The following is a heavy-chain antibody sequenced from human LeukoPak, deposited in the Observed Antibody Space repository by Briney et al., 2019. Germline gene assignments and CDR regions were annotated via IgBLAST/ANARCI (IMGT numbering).Heavy chain of an antibody. V-gene: IGHV3-48*03. CDR2: ISSSGSTI. J-gene: IGHJ6*03. D-gene: IGHD3-10*01. Sequence: GGSLRLSCAASGFSFNIYEMNWVRQAPGKGLECVSYISSSGSTIYYADSVKGRFTISRDNAKNSLYLQMNSLRAEDTAVYYCARPVGSYYYYYMDVWGKGTTVTISS. CDR3: ARPVGSYYYYYMDV. CDR1: GFSFNIYE.